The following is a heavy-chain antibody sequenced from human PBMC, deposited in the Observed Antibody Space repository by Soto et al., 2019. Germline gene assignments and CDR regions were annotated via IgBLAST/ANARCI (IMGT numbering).Heavy chain of an antibody. CDR2: INPSGGST. Sequence: GASVKVSCKASGYTFTSYYMHWVRQAPGQGLEWMGIINPSGGSTSYAQKFQGRVTMTRDTSTSTVYMELSSLRSEDTAVYYCARGPPHHRSYYGMDVWGQGTTVTVSS. V-gene: IGHV1-46*01. CDR3: ARGPPHHRSYYGMDV. CDR1: GYTFTSYY. J-gene: IGHJ6*02.